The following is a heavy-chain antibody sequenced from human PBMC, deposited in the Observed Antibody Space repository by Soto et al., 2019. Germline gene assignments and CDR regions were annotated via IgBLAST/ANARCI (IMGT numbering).Heavy chain of an antibody. CDR1: GFTFNKHA. CDR3: ARTTGVITAISAFDH. Sequence: GGYLRLSCVASGFTFNKHALAWVRQAPGKGLEWVSAISGSGSSTYDSDSVKGRFTISRDNSKNTLYLQMNSLRAEDTAIYYCARTTGVITAISAFDHWGQATTVTVYS. CDR2: ISGSGSST. J-gene: IGHJ4*02. D-gene: IGHD7-27*01. V-gene: IGHV3-23*01.